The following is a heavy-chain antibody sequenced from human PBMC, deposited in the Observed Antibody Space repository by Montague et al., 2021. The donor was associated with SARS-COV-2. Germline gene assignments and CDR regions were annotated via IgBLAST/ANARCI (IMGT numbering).Heavy chain of an antibody. CDR2: IYYSGST. J-gene: IGHJ4*01. CDR1: GGSISSYY. Sequence: SETLSLTCTVSGGSISSYYWSWIRQPPGKGLEWIGYIYYSGSTNYNPSLKSRVTISVDTSKNHFSLNLNSVTAADTAVYYCAKYGQSAVVADAWGYYDYWGQGMLVTVSS. CDR3: AKYGQSAVVADAWGYYDY. V-gene: IGHV4-59*01. D-gene: IGHD2-15*01.